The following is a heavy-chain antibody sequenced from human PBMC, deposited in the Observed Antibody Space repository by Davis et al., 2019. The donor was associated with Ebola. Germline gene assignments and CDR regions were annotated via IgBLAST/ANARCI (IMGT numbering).Heavy chain of an antibody. CDR1: GFTFSRYY. D-gene: IGHD2/OR15-2a*01. J-gene: IGHJ4*02. Sequence: AASVKVSCKASGFTFSRYYIHWVRQAPGQGLEWMGIINLGGGSTTYAQKFQGRVTMTRDTSTSTVYMELSSLRSEDTAVYFCARTVSTYLYYFDYWGQGTLVTVSS. CDR3: ARTVSTYLYYFDY. V-gene: IGHV1-46*01. CDR2: INLGGGST.